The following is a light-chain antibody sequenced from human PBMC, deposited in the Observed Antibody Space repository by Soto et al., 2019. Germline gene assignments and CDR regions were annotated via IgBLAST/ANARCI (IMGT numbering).Light chain of an antibody. CDR1: QSVSSN. CDR2: GAS. Sequence: STLSFRAIQSVSSNLAWYQQKPGQAPRLLIYGASTRATGIPARFSGSGSGKELTLIISGLQTDDSATYYCQQYTNTNNTWMFGQGTKVDIK. CDR3: QQYTNTNNTWM. V-gene: IGKV3-15*01. J-gene: IGKJ1*01.